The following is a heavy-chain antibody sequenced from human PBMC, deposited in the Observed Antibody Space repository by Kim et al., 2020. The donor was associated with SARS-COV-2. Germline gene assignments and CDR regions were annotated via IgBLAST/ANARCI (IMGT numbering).Heavy chain of an antibody. J-gene: IGHJ6*02. CDR3: ARGPARIRRYGDSGYYGMDV. CDR1: GYTFTSYY. Sequence: ASVKVSCKASGYTFTSYYMHWVRQAPGQGLEWMGIINPSGGSTSYAQKFQGRVTMTRDTSTSTVYMELSSLRSEDTAVYYCARGPARIRRYGDSGYYGMDVSGQGTTGTVSS. CDR2: INPSGGST. D-gene: IGHD4-17*01. V-gene: IGHV1-46*01.